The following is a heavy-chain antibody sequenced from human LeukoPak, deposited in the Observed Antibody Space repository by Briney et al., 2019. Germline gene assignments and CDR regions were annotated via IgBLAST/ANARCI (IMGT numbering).Heavy chain of an antibody. CDR3: ARIQEMGNWFDP. Sequence: RESGPALVKPTQTLTLTCTFSGFSLSTSGMCVSWIRQPPGKALEWLARIDWDDDKYYSTSLKTRLTISKDTSKNQVVLTMTNMDPVDTATYYCARIQEMGNWFDPWGQGTLVTVSS. CDR1: GFSLSTSGMC. J-gene: IGHJ5*02. CDR2: IDWDDDK. D-gene: IGHD2-8*01. V-gene: IGHV2-70*11.